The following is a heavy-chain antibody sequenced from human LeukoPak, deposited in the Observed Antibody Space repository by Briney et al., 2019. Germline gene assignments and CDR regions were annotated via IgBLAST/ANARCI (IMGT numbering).Heavy chain of an antibody. CDR3: ATGGTYYYGSGSPPGLDY. J-gene: IGHJ4*02. D-gene: IGHD3-10*01. V-gene: IGHV3-64D*06. CDR1: GFTFSIYA. Sequence: PGGSLRLSCSASGFTFSIYAMHWVRQAPGKGLEYVSAISSNGGSTYYADSVQGRFTISRDNSTDTLYLQMSSLRAEDTAVYYCATGGTYYYGSGSPPGLDYWGQGTLVTVSS. CDR2: ISSNGGST.